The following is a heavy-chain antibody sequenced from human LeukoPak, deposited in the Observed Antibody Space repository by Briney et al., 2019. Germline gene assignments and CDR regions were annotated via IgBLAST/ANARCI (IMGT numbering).Heavy chain of an antibody. CDR1: GFSFSNYD. D-gene: IGHD4-23*01. J-gene: IGHJ4*02. CDR2: ISSSSSTI. Sequence: PGGSLRLSCAASGFSFSNYDMNWVRQAPGKGPEWVSYISSSSSTIYYADSVKGRFTISRDNAKNSLYLQMNSLRAEDTAVYYCASCGLATVVTPVEGDYWGQGTLVTVSS. V-gene: IGHV3-48*04. CDR3: ASCGLATVVTPVEGDY.